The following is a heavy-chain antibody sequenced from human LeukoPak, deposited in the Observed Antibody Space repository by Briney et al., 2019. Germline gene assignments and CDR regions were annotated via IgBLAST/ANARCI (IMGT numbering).Heavy chain of an antibody. J-gene: IGHJ4*02. V-gene: IGHV3-30*03. CDR1: GFTFSSYG. Sequence: GGSLRLSCAASGFTFSSYGMHWVRQAPGKGLEWVAVISYDGSNKYYADSVKGRFTISRDNSKNTLYLQMNSLRAEDTAVYYCARARWTTTTCYFDYWGQGTLVTVSS. D-gene: IGHD4-23*01. CDR2: ISYDGSNK. CDR3: ARARWTTTTCYFDY.